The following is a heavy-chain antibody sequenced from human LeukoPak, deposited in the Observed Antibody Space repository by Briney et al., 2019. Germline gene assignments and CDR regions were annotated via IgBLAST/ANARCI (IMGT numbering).Heavy chain of an antibody. CDR2: IYYSGST. Sequence: PSETLSLTCSVSGGSIRSYYWSWIRQPPGKGLEWIGYIYYSGSTNYNPPLKSRVTISVDTTKNQFSLKLSSVTAADTAVYYCASGSYYFDYWGQGTLVTVSS. D-gene: IGHD1-26*01. CDR3: ASGSYYFDY. J-gene: IGHJ4*02. V-gene: IGHV4-59*08. CDR1: GGSIRSYY.